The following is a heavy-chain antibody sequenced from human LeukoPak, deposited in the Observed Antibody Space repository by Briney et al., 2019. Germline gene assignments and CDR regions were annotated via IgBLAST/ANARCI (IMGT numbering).Heavy chain of an antibody. CDR2: IYNSGST. CDR3: VRGPHRTSSSNWFDP. Sequence: SQTLSLTRTVSGGSNSSGDNYWSWIRQPPGKGLEWIGYIYNSGSTYYKPSLKSRVTISLDTSKNQLSLKLTSVIAADTAVYYCVRGPHRTSSSNWFDPWGQGTLVTVSS. D-gene: IGHD6-6*01. J-gene: IGHJ5*02. V-gene: IGHV4-30-4*08. CDR1: GGSNSSGDNY.